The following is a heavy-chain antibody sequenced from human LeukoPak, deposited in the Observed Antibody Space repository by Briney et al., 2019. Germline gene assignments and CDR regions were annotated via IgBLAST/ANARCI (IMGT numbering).Heavy chain of an antibody. V-gene: IGHV1-2*02. CDR2: INPNSGGT. Sequence: GASVKVSCKASGYTFIGYYMHWVRQAPGQGLEWMGWINPNSGGTNYAQKFQGRVTMTRDTSVSTAYMELSRLRSDDTAVYYRANAPKLGYCSGGSCYGWVAFDIWGQGTMVTVSS. J-gene: IGHJ3*02. D-gene: IGHD2-15*01. CDR1: GYTFIGYY. CDR3: ANAPKLGYCSGGSCYGWVAFDI.